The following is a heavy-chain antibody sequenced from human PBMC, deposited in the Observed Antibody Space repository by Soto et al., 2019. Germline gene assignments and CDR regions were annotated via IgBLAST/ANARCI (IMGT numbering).Heavy chain of an antibody. J-gene: IGHJ6*02. CDR3: IQSRCGGDCLQSYASYYYYGMDV. V-gene: IGHV2-5*02. CDR1: AFSLSTGGVG. CDR2: IYWDDDK. Sequence: QITLKESGPTLVKPTQTLTLTCTFSAFSLSTGGVGVGWIRQPPGKALEWLALIYWDDDKRYSPSLRSRLTITKDTSTNXVXLXMXXMDPVDTATYYCIQSRCGGDCLQSYASYYYYGMDVWGQGTTVTVSS. D-gene: IGHD2-21*02.